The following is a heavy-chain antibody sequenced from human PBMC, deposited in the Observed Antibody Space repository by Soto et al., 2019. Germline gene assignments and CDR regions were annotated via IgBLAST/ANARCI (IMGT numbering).Heavy chain of an antibody. Sequence: QVQLVESGGGVVQPGRSLRLSCAASGFTFRNYGMHWVRQAPGKGLEWVAVISYDGSNKYYADSVKGRFTISRDNSKNTLYLQMNSLRAEDTAVYYCAKDAGGNGWYYFDYWGQGTLVTVSS. J-gene: IGHJ4*02. CDR3: AKDAGGNGWYYFDY. CDR2: ISYDGSNK. CDR1: GFTFRNYG. D-gene: IGHD6-19*01. V-gene: IGHV3-30*18.